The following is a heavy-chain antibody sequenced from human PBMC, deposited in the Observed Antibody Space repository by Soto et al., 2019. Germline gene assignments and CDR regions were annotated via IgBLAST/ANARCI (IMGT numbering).Heavy chain of an antibody. Sequence: GGSLRLSCAASGFTFSSYAMSWIRQAPGKGLEWVSAISGSGGSTYYADSVKGRFTISRDNSKNTLYLQMNSLRAEDTAVYYCAKGEAYYYGMDVWGQGTTVTVSS. CDR1: GFTFSSYA. CDR2: ISGSGGST. CDR3: AKGEAYYYGMDV. J-gene: IGHJ6*02. V-gene: IGHV3-23*01.